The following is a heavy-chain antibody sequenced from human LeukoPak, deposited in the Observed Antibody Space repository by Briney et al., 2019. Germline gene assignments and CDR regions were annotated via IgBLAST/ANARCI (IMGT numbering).Heavy chain of an antibody. CDR2: VTGSGGST. CDR1: GFTFGTYA. Sequence: GGSLRLSCAASGFTFGTYAMSWVRQAPGKGLEWVSAVTGSGGSTYYADSMKGRFTISRDNSKNTLYLQMDSLRAEDTAVYYCAKGHSSSFDFWGQGTLVTVSS. D-gene: IGHD6-6*01. V-gene: IGHV3-23*01. CDR3: AKGHSSSFDF. J-gene: IGHJ4*02.